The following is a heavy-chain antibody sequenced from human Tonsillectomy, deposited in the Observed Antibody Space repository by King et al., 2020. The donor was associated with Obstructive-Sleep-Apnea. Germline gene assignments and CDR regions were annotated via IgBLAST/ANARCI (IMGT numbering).Heavy chain of an antibody. Sequence: QLVQSGAEVKKPGASVKVSFKASGYTFTSYGISWVRQAPGQGPDWMGWISAYNGNKNYAQKLQGRVTMTTDTSTSTAYMELRSLRSDDTAVYYCARTQWLGYYFDYWGQGTLVTVSS. V-gene: IGHV1-18*04. J-gene: IGHJ4*02. CDR2: ISAYNGNK. D-gene: IGHD6-19*01. CDR3: ARTQWLGYYFDY. CDR1: GYTFTSYG.